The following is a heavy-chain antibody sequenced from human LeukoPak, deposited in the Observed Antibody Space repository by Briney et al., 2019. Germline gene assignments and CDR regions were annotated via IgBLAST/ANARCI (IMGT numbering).Heavy chain of an antibody. V-gene: IGHV4-59*07. CDR2: VYYNGNT. Sequence: SDTLSLTCTVSGGSISPYYWTWIRQPPGKGLEWIGYVYYNGNTNYNPSLKSRITISVDTSKNQFSLRLKSVTAADTAVYYCARGPLSSRTTWTWFDPWGQGTLVTVSS. D-gene: IGHD3/OR15-3a*01. J-gene: IGHJ5*02. CDR3: ARGPLSSRTTWTWFDP. CDR1: GGSISPYY.